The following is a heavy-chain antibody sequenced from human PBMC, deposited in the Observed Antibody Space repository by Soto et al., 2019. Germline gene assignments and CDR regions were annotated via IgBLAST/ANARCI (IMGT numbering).Heavy chain of an antibody. V-gene: IGHV4-39*01. CDR1: GGSISSSSYY. CDR3: ARGNAYVDLLDY. D-gene: IGHD4-17*01. Sequence: LSLTCTVSGGSISSSSYYWGWIRQPPGKGLEWIGSIYYSGSTYYNPSLKTRVTISVDTSKNQFSLKLSSVTAADTAVYNCARGNAYVDLLDYWGQGTLVTVSS. CDR2: IYYSGST. J-gene: IGHJ4*02.